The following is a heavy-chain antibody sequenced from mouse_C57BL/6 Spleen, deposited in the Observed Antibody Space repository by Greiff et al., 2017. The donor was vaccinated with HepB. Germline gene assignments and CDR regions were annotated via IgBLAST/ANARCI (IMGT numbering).Heavy chain of an antibody. CDR2: ISSGGDYI. CDR1: GFTFSSYA. V-gene: IGHV5-9-1*02. D-gene: IGHD2-4*01. Sequence: EVQGVESGEGLVKPGGSLKLSCAASGFTFSSYAMSWVRQTPEKRLEWVAYISSGGDYIYYADTVKGRFTISRDNDRNTLYLQMSSLKSEDTAMYYCTRVDYDVRYAMDYWGQGTSVTVSS. CDR3: TRVDYDVRYAMDY. J-gene: IGHJ4*01.